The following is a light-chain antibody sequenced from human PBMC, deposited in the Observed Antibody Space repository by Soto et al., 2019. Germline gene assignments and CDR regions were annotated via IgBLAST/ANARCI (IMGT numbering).Light chain of an antibody. J-gene: IGKJ4*01. CDR1: QSVRSN. CDR3: QHYNNLWG. Sequence: EIVMTQSPATLSVSPGERVTLSCRASQSVRSNLAWYQQKPGQVPRVLIYGASTRAIGIPDRFSGSGSGTEFTLTISILQSEDFAVYYCQHYNNLWGFGGGTKVEIQ. V-gene: IGKV3-15*01. CDR2: GAS.